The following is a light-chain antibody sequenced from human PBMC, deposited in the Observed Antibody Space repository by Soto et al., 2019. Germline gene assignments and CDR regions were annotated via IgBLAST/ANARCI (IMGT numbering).Light chain of an antibody. CDR2: GAS. V-gene: IGKV3-20*01. J-gene: IGKJ1*01. CDR3: QRYGTSPKWT. Sequence: EIVMAQSPATLSVAPGERATLSCRASQSVNSYLAWYQQKPGQAPRLLIYGASSRATDIPDRFSGSGSGTDFTLTISRLEPEDFAVYYCQRYGTSPKWTFGQGTKVDI. CDR1: QSVNSY.